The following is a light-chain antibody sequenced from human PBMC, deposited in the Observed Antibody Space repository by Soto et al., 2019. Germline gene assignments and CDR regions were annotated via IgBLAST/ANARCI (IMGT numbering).Light chain of an antibody. CDR2: WAS. V-gene: IGKV4-1*01. CDR1: RSLLHNSHKENH. CDR3: HQYYSVTLT. J-gene: IGKJ4*01. Sequence: IVMTQSPDSLSVSLGERATINCKASRSLLHNSHKENHLAWYQQKPGQPPKLLIYWASTRESGVPDRVTGSGAETYLSHTISGRQAEDVAIYFCHQYYSVTLTFGGGTNVEIK.